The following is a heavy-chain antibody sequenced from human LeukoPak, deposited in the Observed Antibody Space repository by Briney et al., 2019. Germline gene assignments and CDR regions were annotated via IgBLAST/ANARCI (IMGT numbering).Heavy chain of an antibody. CDR1: GFTFSYYA. Sequence: GRSLRLSCAASGFTFSYYAMHWVRQAPGKGLEWVAVISYDGSNKYYADSVKGRFTISRDNSKNTLYLQMNSLRAEDTAVYYCAKDRWDYVWGSYRKAFDYWGQGTLVTVSS. CDR3: AKDRWDYVWGSYRKAFDY. V-gene: IGHV3-30-3*01. J-gene: IGHJ4*02. CDR2: ISYDGSNK. D-gene: IGHD3-16*02.